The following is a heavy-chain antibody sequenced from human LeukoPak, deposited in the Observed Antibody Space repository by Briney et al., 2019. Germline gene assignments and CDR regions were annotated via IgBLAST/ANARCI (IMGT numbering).Heavy chain of an antibody. V-gene: IGHV1-46*01. CDR1: GYTFTSYY. CDR3: ASRGWLQGTHGGYYFDY. Sequence: ASVKVSCKASGYTFTSYYLHWVRQAPGQGLEWMGIINTSGGRTSYAQKFQGRVTMTRDTSTSTVYMELSSLRSEDTAVYYCASRGWLQGTHGGYYFDYWGQGTLVTVSA. CDR2: INTSGGRT. D-gene: IGHD5-24*01. J-gene: IGHJ4*02.